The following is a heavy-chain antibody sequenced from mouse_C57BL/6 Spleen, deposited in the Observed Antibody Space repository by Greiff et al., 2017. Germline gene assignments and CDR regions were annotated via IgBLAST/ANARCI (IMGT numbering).Heavy chain of an antibody. D-gene: IGHD2-4*01. CDR1: GFTFSSYG. V-gene: IGHV5-6*01. CDR3: ARQYDYDHYFDY. Sequence: EVKVVESGGDLVKPGGSLKLSCAASGFTFSSYGMSWVRQTPDKRLEWVATISSGGSYTYYPDSVKGRFTISRDKAKNTLYLQMSSLKSEDTAMYYCARQYDYDHYFDYWGQGTTLTVSS. CDR2: ISSGGSYT. J-gene: IGHJ2*01.